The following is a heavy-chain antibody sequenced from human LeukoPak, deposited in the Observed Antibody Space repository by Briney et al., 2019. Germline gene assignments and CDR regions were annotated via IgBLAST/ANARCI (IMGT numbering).Heavy chain of an antibody. Sequence: XYXXSWIRQPPGKGLEWIGYIYNSGSTNYNSSLKSRVTISADTSKNQFSLKLSSVTAADTAVYYCARARGATIFQSAFDIWGQGTMVTVSS. V-gene: IGHV4-59*01. CDR2: IYNSGST. J-gene: IGHJ3*02. CDR1: XYX. D-gene: IGHD5-24*01. CDR3: ARARGATIFQSAFDI.